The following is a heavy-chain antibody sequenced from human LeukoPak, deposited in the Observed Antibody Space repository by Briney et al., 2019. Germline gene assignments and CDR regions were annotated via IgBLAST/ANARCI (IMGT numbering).Heavy chain of an antibody. J-gene: IGHJ3*02. Sequence: PSETLSLTCIVSGGSINSHYWSWIRQPPGKGLEWIGDIHYTGTTKYNPSVKSRVTISIDTSKNQFSLELSSVTAADTAVYYCCCGSGSYPDAFEIWGQGTMVTVSS. D-gene: IGHD1-26*01. CDR3: CCGSGSYPDAFEI. V-gene: IGHV4-59*11. CDR2: IHYTGTT. CDR1: GGSINSHY.